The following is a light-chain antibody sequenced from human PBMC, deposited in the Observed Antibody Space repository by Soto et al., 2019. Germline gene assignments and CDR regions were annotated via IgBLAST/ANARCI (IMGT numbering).Light chain of an antibody. CDR1: TSDIGSYKL. CDR2: EGS. Sequence: QSALTQPASVSGSPGQSITISCTGTTSDIGSYKLVSWYQQFPGKAPGLIIYEGSKRPSGVSSRFSGSKSGITASLTISGLQTEDEADYYCGSYAGPYTVLFGGGTQLTVL. CDR3: GSYAGPYTVL. V-gene: IGLV2-23*03. J-gene: IGLJ2*01.